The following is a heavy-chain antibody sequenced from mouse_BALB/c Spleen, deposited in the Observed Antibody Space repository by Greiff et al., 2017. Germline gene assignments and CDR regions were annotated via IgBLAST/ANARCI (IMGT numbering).Heavy chain of an antibody. CDR1: GYNFTSYW. V-gene: IGHV1-55*01. Sequence: QVQLQQPGAELVKPGTSVKLSCKASGYNFTSYWINWVKLRPGQGLEWIGDIYPGSGSTNYNEKFKSKATLTVDTSSSTAYIQLNSLASEETALYYCARGDGNLVFAYWGQGTLVTVSA. J-gene: IGHJ3*01. CDR3: ARGDGNLVFAY. CDR2: IYPGSGST. D-gene: IGHD2-1*01.